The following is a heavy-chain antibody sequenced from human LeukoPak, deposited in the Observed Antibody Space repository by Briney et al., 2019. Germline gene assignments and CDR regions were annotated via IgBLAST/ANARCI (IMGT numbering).Heavy chain of an antibody. CDR3: ARGERGYRYGFEYFQK. V-gene: IGHV1-46*01. CDR1: GYTFTSQY. J-gene: IGHJ1*01. Sequence: GASVKVSCKASGYTFTSQYMHWVRQAPGQGLEWMGIINPSGGSTSYAQKFQGRITMTRDMSTSTVYMELSSLRSEDTAVYYCARGERGYRYGFEYFQKWGQGTLVTVSS. CDR2: INPSGGST. D-gene: IGHD5-18*01.